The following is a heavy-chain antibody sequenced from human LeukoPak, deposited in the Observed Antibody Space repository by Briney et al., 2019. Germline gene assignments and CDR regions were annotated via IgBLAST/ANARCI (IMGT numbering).Heavy chain of an antibody. CDR3: LRGEVTRAGDDY. CDR1: GFTFSSYW. V-gene: IGHV3-7*03. CDR2: INQDGSQK. Sequence: HPGGSLRLSCAVSGFTFSSYWLSRVRQAPGKGLEWVANINQDGSQKYYIDSVKGRFTISRDNAKNSLYLQMNSLRADDTAVYYCLRGEVTRAGDDYWGQGTLVTVSS. D-gene: IGHD7-27*01. J-gene: IGHJ4*02.